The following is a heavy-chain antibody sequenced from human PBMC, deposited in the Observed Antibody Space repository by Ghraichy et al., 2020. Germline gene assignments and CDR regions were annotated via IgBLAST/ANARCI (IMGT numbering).Heavy chain of an antibody. J-gene: IGHJ4*02. D-gene: IGHD2-8*01. CDR1: GGSISSSSYY. CDR2: IYYSGST. V-gene: IGHV4-39*01. Sequence: SETLSLTCTVSGGSISSSSYYWGWIRQPPGKGLEWIGSIYYSGSTYYNPSLKSRVTISVDTSKNQFSLKLSSVTAADTAVYYCARYCTNGVCSFDYWGQGTLVTVSS. CDR3: ARYCTNGVCSFDY.